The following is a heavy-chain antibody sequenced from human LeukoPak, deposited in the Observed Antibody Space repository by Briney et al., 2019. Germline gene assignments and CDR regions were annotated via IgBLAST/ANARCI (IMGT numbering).Heavy chain of an antibody. J-gene: IGHJ4*02. CDR3: ARDSAVKGISSD. CDR1: GFPFSNYW. V-gene: IGHV3-7*05. Sequence: PGGSLRLSCGASGFPFSNYWMSWVRQAPGKGLEWMANIMQDGSERYYADSVKGRFTISRDNAKNSLYLQMNSLRAEDTAVYYCARDSAVKGISSDWGQGTPVTVSS. CDR2: IMQDGSER. D-gene: IGHD6-13*01.